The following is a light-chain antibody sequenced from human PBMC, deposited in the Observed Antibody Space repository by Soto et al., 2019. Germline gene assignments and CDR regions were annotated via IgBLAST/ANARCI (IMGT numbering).Light chain of an antibody. CDR1: SSDIGGSNY. J-gene: IGLJ3*02. Sequence: QSALTQPRSVSGSPGHSVPISCTGTSSDIGGSNYVSWYQHHPGKAPKLRIYDVSKRPSGVPDRCSGSKSGNTASVTISGLQAEDEADYYCCSYAGGFTWVFGGGTKLTVL. CDR2: DVS. CDR3: CSYAGGFTWV. V-gene: IGLV2-11*01.